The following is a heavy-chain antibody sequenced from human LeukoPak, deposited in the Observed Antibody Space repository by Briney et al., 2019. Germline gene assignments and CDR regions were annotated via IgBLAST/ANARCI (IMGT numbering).Heavy chain of an antibody. V-gene: IGHV4-31*03. Sequence: PSQTLSLICTVSGGSISSGGYYWSWIRRHPGKGLEWIGYIYYSGSTYYNPSLKSRVTISIDTSKSQFSLKLSSVTAADTAVYYCASEKKSAAGVFDYWGQGTLVTVSS. D-gene: IGHD6-13*01. CDR1: GGSISSGGYY. CDR3: ASEKKSAAGVFDY. CDR2: IYYSGST. J-gene: IGHJ4*02.